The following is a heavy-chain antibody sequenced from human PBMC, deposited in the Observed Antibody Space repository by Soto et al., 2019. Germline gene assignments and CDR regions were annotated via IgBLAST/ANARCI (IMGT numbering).Heavy chain of an antibody. Sequence: SVKVSCKASGGTFSSYATSWVRQAPGQGLEWMGGIIPIFGTANYAQKFQGRVTITADESTSTAYMELSSLRSEDTAVYYCARGPTNLAVVVAATPWDYGMDVWGQGTTVTVSS. D-gene: IGHD2-15*01. CDR1: GGTFSSYA. V-gene: IGHV1-69*13. J-gene: IGHJ6*02. CDR2: IIPIFGTA. CDR3: ARGPTNLAVVVAATPWDYGMDV.